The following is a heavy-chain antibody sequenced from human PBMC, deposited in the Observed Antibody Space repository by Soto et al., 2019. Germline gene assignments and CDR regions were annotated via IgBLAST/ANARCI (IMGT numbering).Heavy chain of an antibody. V-gene: IGHV3-21*01. CDR2: ISSSSSHI. CDR1: GFTFSSYS. CDR3: TREITASDY. J-gene: IGHJ4*02. Sequence: EVHLVESGGGLVKPGGSLRLSCTASGFTFSSYSMNWVRQAPGKGLEWVSSISSSSSHIYYVDSVKGRFTVSRDNAKNSVYLQMNSLRAEDTAVYYCTREITASDYWGQGNVVTVSS.